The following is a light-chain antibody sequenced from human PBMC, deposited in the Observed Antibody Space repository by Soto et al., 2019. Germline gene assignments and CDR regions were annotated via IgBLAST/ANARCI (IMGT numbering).Light chain of an antibody. Sequence: EIVMTQSPATLSVSPGERATLSCRASLGVSGDLAWYQQKPGQAPRLLIYRAFTRATGIPARFSGSGFGTDFTLTISSLQSEDFAVYYCQQYNNWPLTFGGGTKVEI. CDR1: LGVSGD. CDR3: QQYNNWPLT. V-gene: IGKV3-15*01. CDR2: RAF. J-gene: IGKJ4*01.